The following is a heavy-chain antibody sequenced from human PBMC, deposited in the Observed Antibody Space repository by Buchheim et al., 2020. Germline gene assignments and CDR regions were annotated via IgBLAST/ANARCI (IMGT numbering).Heavy chain of an antibody. D-gene: IGHD6-19*01. Sequence: EVQLVESGGGLVQPGGSLRLSCAASGFSFSSYTMNWVRQAPGKGLEWVSYIGSSGSAKYYADSVKGRFTISSDNAKNSLYLEMNSLRVEDTAVYYCARSRTAGTYYFDYWGQGAL. J-gene: IGHJ4*02. CDR1: GFSFSSYT. CDR2: IGSSGSAK. V-gene: IGHV3-48*01. CDR3: ARSRTAGTYYFDY.